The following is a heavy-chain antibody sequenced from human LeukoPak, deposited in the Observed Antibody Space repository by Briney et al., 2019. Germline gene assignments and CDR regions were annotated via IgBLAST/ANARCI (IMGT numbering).Heavy chain of an antibody. CDR1: GYTFTSYG. Sequence: GASVKVSCKASGYTFTSYGISWVRQAPGQGLEWMGWINPNSGGTNYAQKFQGRVTMTRDTSISTAYMELSRLRSDDTAVYYCATFGYSSGWYYFDYWGQGTLVTVSS. CDR2: INPNSGGT. V-gene: IGHV1-2*02. J-gene: IGHJ4*02. D-gene: IGHD6-19*01. CDR3: ATFGYSSGWYYFDY.